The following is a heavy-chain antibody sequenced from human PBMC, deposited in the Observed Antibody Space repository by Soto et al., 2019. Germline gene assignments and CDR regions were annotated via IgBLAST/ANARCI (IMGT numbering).Heavy chain of an antibody. J-gene: IGHJ4*02. CDR3: ARGASGYSSGKSFDY. Sequence: ETLSLTCTVSVGSVSSGSYYWSCIRQPPGKGLEWIGYIYYSGSTNYNPSLKSRVTISVDTSKNQFSLKLSSVTAADTAVYYCARGASGYSSGKSFDYWGQGTLVTVSS. CDR2: IYYSGST. V-gene: IGHV4-61*01. D-gene: IGHD5-18*01. CDR1: VGSVSSGSYY.